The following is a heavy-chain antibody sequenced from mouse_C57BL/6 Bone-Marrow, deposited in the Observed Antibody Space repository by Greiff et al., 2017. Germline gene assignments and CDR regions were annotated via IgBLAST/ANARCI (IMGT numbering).Heavy chain of an antibody. D-gene: IGHD2-4*01. CDR3: ARIEAYDYDGGGNKAMDY. CDR1: GFSLSTFGMG. CDR2: ICWDDDK. J-gene: IGHJ4*01. V-gene: IGHV8-8*01. Sequence: QVQLKESGPGILQPSQTLSLTCSFSGFSLSTFGMGVGWIRQPSGKGLEWLAHICWDDDKYYNPALKSRLTISKDTSKNQVFLKIANVDTADTATYYCARIEAYDYDGGGNKAMDYWGQGTSVTVSS.